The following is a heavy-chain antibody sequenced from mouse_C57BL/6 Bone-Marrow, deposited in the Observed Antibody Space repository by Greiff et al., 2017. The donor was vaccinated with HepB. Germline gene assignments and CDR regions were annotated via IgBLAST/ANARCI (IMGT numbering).Heavy chain of an antibody. J-gene: IGHJ2*01. CDR3: ARQGQLRLLGFDY. CDR1: GFTFSSYG. D-gene: IGHD3-2*02. CDR2: ISSGGSYT. V-gene: IGHV5-6*01. Sequence: EVKLMESGGDLVKPGGSLKLSCAASGFTFSSYGMSWVRQTPDKRLEWVATISSGGSYTYYPDSVKGRFTISRDNAKNTLYLQMSSLKSEDTAMYYCARQGQLRLLGFDYWGQGTTLTVSS.